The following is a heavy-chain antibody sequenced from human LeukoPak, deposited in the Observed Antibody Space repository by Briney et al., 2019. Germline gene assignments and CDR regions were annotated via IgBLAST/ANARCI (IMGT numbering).Heavy chain of an antibody. Sequence: SSETLSLTCTVSGGSISSYYWSWIRQPPGKGLEWIGYIYYSGSTNHNPSLKSRVTISVDTSKNQFSLKLSSVTAADTAVYYCARASWSKGAFDIWGQGTMVTVSS. J-gene: IGHJ3*02. D-gene: IGHD6-13*01. CDR3: ARASWSKGAFDI. CDR1: GGSISSYY. V-gene: IGHV4-59*01. CDR2: IYYSGST.